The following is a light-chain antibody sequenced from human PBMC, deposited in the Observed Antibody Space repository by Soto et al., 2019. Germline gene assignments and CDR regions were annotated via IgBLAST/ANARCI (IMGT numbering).Light chain of an antibody. CDR2: EVA. CDR1: SSDVGGYNF. Sequence: VLTQTASVSGSPGQSITMSCTGTSSDVGGYNFVSWYQQHPGKAPKLIVHEVANRLSGVSGRFSGSKSGNTAFLTISGLQAEDEAVYYCCSHSSSITWMFGGGTKLTVL. V-gene: IGLV2-14*03. CDR3: CSHSSSITWM. J-gene: IGLJ3*02.